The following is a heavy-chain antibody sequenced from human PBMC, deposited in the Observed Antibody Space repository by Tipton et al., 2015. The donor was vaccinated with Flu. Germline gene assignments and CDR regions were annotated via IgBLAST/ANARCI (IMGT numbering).Heavy chain of an antibody. Sequence: TLSLTCTVSGDSISNNFWWSWVRQPPGKGLECIGQIFHSGSTNYNPSLRSRVTISLDKSQNQFSLEVTPVTAADTAVYYCARNFESWGQGTLVTVSS. CDR2: IFHSGST. V-gene: IGHV4-4*02. CDR3: ARNFES. CDR1: GDSISNNFW. J-gene: IGHJ5*01.